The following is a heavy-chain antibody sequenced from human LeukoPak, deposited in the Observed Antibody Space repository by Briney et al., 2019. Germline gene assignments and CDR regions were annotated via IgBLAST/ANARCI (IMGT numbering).Heavy chain of an antibody. CDR1: GGSISSYY. CDR2: IYYSGST. D-gene: IGHD3-22*01. V-gene: IGHV4-59*01. J-gene: IGHJ6*03. Sequence: TSETLSLTCTVSGGSISSYYWSWIRQPPGKGLEWIGYIYYSGSTNYNPSLKSRVTISVDTSKNQFSLKLSSVTAADTAVYYCARVAYYPYYYDSSGYNHYYYYYYMDVWGKGTTVTISS. CDR3: ARVAYYPYYYDSSGYNHYYYYYYMDV.